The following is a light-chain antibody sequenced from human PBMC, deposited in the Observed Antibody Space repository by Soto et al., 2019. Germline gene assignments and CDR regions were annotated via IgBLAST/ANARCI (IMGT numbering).Light chain of an antibody. CDR1: QGISSW. V-gene: IGKV1D-12*01. CDR3: PQANSLPGT. Sequence: DIQMTQSPSSVSASVGDRVTITCRASQGISSWLAWYQQKPGKAPKLLIYAASSLQSGVPSRFSGSGSGTNFTLTISSHQSEDTRTYYCPQANSLPGTFGQGTKVEIK. CDR2: AAS. J-gene: IGKJ1*01.